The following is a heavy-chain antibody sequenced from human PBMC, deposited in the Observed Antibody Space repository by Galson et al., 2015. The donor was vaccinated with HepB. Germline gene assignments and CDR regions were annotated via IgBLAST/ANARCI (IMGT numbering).Heavy chain of an antibody. CDR2: ISFDGNKR. V-gene: IGHV3-30*18. Sequence: SLRLSCAASGFTFSRYGMHWVRQAPGKGLEWVAVISFDGNKRYYADSVKGRFNISRDNSKNTLYLQMNSLRAEDTAVYYCAKDVVAVAGVYYALDVWGQGTTVTISS. CDR3: AKDVVAVAGVYYALDV. J-gene: IGHJ6*02. D-gene: IGHD6-13*01. CDR1: GFTFSRYG.